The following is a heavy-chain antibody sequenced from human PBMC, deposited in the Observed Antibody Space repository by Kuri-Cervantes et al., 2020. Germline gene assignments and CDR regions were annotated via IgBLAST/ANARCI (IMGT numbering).Heavy chain of an antibody. V-gene: IGHV3-23*01. D-gene: IGHD1-26*01. CDR2: VHNDGKT. CDR3: ARPLSGSYYSHFDY. CDR1: GFTFSTYA. J-gene: IGHJ4*02. Sequence: GGSLRLSCAASGFTFSTYAMSWVRQAPGKGLEWVSVVHNDGKTFYADSVKGRFTMSRDNAKNSLYLQMNSLRAEDTAVYYCARPLSGSYYSHFDYWGQGTLVTVSS.